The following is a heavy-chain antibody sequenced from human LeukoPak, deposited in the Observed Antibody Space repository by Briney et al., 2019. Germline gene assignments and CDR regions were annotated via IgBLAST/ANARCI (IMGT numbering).Heavy chain of an antibody. CDR2: INPSSGAT. CDR1: GYTLSDYY. CDR3: ARGNLRELRGFDY. V-gene: IGHV1-2*02. D-gene: IGHD1-1*01. J-gene: IGHJ4*02. Sequence: ASVKVSCKASGYTLSDYYMHWVRQAPGQGLEWMGWINPSSGATTFAQNFRGRVTLTSDTSINTAYMELTSLRSVDTAVYYCARGNLRELRGFDYWGQRPLVTVSS.